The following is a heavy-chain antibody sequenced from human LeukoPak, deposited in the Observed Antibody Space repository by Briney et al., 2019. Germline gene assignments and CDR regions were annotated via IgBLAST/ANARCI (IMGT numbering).Heavy chain of an antibody. V-gene: IGHV4-34*01. Sequence: SETLSLTCAVYGGSFSGYYWSWIRQPPGKGLEWIGEINHSGSTNYNPSLKSRVTISVDTSKNQFSLKLSSVTAADTAVYYCASHRFYDSSGYYSFDYWGQGTLVTVSS. CDR2: INHSGST. CDR1: GGSFSGYY. CDR3: ASHRFYDSSGYYSFDY. D-gene: IGHD3-22*01. J-gene: IGHJ4*02.